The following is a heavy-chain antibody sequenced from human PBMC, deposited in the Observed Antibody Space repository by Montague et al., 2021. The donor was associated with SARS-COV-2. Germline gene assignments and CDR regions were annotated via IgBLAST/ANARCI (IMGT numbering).Heavy chain of an antibody. J-gene: IGHJ3*02. CDR1: GGSINSGGYY. Sequence: TLSLTCTVSGGSINSGGYYWSWIRQHPGKGLEWIGYIYYSGSTXYNPSPKSRLTISVDTSKNQFSLKLSSVTAADTAVYYCARVHFVSSGWYPDAFDIWGQGTMVTVSS. V-gene: IGHV4-31*03. CDR2: IYYSGST. CDR3: ARVHFVSSGWYPDAFDI. D-gene: IGHD6-19*01.